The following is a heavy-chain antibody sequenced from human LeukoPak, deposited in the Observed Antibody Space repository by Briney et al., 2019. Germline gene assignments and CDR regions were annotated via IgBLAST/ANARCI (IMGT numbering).Heavy chain of an antibody. V-gene: IGHV3-23*01. Sequence: GGSLRLSCAASGFTFSFYVMNWVRQAPGKGLEWVSGISGGGGTTYYVDSVKGRFIISRDNSKNTLYLQMSSLRAEDTAVYYCAKKSDSGSWDYFDYWGQGTLVTVSS. J-gene: IGHJ4*02. CDR3: AKKSDSGSWDYFDY. CDR1: GFTFSFYV. D-gene: IGHD3-10*01. CDR2: ISGGGGTT.